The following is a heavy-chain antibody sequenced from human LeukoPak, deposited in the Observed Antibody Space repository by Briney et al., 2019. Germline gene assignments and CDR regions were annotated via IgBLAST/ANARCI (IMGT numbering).Heavy chain of an antibody. V-gene: IGHV4-4*07. CDR1: GGSISSYY. CDR3: ARDGLYSGSESLGY. D-gene: IGHD1-26*01. CDR2: IYTSGST. J-gene: IGHJ4*02. Sequence: SGTLSLTCTVSGGSISSYYWSWIRQPAGKGLEWIGRIYTSGSTNYNPSLKSRVTMSVDTSKNQFSLKLSSVTAADTAVYYCARDGLYSGSESLGYWGQGTLVTVSS.